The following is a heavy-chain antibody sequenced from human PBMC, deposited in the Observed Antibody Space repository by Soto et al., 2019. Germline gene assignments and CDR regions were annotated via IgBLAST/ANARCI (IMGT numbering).Heavy chain of an antibody. J-gene: IGHJ6*02. Sequence: QVQLQESGPGLVKPSQTLSLTCTVFGGSITSGGYHWNWIRQPPGKGLEWIGFISHGGTTYYNPSLQSRLTISLDTPKTRFSLKLSSLTAADTAVYYCAREVGNYGDYGLDIWGLGTTVTVSS. CDR3: AREVGNYGDYGLDI. D-gene: IGHD4-17*01. CDR2: ISHGGTT. CDR1: GGSITSGGYH. V-gene: IGHV4-31*02.